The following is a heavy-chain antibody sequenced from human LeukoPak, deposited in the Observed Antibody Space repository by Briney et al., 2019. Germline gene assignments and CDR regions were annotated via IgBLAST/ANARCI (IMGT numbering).Heavy chain of an antibody. V-gene: IGHV3-48*01. CDR1: GFTFRTYN. J-gene: IGHJ4*02. CDR3: ARDYSTVTTFFDY. CDR2: ITSGGTTI. D-gene: IGHD4-17*01. Sequence: LPGGSLRLSCAASGFTFRTYNMNWVRQAPGKVLEWVSYITSGGTTIYYADSVKGRFTISRDNAKNSLYLQMNSLRAEDTAVYYCARDYSTVTTFFDYWGQGTLVTVSS.